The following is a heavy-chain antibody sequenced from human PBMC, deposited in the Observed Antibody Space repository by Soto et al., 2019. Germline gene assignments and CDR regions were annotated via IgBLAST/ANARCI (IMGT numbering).Heavy chain of an antibody. V-gene: IGHV1-8*01. CDR3: ARGFVTMVRGLNNYYYYMYV. D-gene: IGHD3-10*01. CDR2: MKPNSGNT. CDR1: GYTFTSYD. J-gene: IGHJ6*03. Sequence: QVQLVQSGAEVKKPGASVKVSCKASGYTFTSYDINWVRQATGQGLEWMGWMKPNSGNTGHAQKFQGRVTMTRSTYIRTAYMALSSLRSEDMPVYYCARGFVTMVRGLNNYYYYMYVWGTGTTVTVSS.